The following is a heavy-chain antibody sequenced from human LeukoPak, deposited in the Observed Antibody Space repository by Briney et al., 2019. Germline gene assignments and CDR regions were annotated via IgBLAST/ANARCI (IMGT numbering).Heavy chain of an antibody. CDR3: ARDKAYYDSSGRDAFDI. CDR2: IYYSGST. CDR1: GGSISSSSYY. Sequence: SETLSLTCTVSGGSISSSSYYWGWIRQPPGKGLEWIGSIYYSGSTYYNPSLKSRVTISVDTSKNQFSLKLSSVTAADTAVYYCARDKAYYDSSGRDAFDIWGQGTMVTVSS. J-gene: IGHJ3*02. V-gene: IGHV4-39*07. D-gene: IGHD3-22*01.